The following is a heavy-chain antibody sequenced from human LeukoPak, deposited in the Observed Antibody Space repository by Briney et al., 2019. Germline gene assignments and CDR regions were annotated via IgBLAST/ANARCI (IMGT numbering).Heavy chain of an antibody. CDR3: AKDLGNYYDSSGYLLNAFDI. CDR1: GFTFSSYG. J-gene: IGHJ3*02. Sequence: GGSLRLSCAASGFTFSSYGMHWVRQAPGKGLEWVAVIPYDGSNKYYADSVKGRFTISRDNSKNTLYLQMNSLRAEDTAVYYCAKDLGNYYDSSGYLLNAFDIWGQGTMVTVSS. CDR2: IPYDGSNK. D-gene: IGHD3-22*01. V-gene: IGHV3-30*18.